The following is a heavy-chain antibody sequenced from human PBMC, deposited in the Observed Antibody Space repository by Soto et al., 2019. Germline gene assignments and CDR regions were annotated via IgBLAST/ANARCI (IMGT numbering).Heavy chain of an antibody. V-gene: IGHV1-69*06. J-gene: IGHJ6*02. CDR3: ERGRIAAAEGYYYYGMYV. D-gene: IGHD6-13*01. CDR1: GGTFSSYA. Sequence: QVQLVQYGAEVKKPGSSVKVSCNASGGTFSSYAISWVRQAPGQVLAWMGGIIPIFGTANYAQKLQGRVTITADKSTSTAYMELSSLRSEDTAVYYCERGRIAAAEGYYYYGMYVWGQGTTVTGSS. CDR2: IIPIFGTA.